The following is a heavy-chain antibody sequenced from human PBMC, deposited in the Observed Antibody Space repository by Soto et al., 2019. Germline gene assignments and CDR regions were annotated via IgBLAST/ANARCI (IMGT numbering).Heavy chain of an antibody. J-gene: IGHJ4*02. V-gene: IGHV3-23*01. CDR3: ARGFSAGKGSAPDF. CDR2: ISGSGGST. CDR1: GFAFSSFA. D-gene: IGHD6-13*01. Sequence: LRLSCAASGFAFSSFAMSWVRQAPGKGLDWVSAISGSGGSTYSADSVKGRFTISRDNSKNTLYLQMSSLRAEDTAVYYCARGFSAGKGSAPDFWGQGSRVTV.